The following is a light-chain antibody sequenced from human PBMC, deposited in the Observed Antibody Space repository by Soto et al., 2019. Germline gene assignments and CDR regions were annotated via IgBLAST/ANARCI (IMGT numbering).Light chain of an antibody. Sequence: EIVMTQSPATLSVSPGERATLSCRASQSVSSNLAWYQQKPGQAPRLLIYDASNRATGIPARFSGSGSGTDFTLTIRSLEAEDFALYYCQQRSKWPVTFGGGTKVDIK. J-gene: IGKJ4*01. V-gene: IGKV3-11*01. CDR2: DAS. CDR1: QSVSSN. CDR3: QQRSKWPVT.